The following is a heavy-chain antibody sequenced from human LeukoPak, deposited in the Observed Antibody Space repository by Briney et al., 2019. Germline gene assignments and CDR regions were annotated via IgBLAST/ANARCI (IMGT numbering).Heavy chain of an antibody. D-gene: IGHD3-22*01. CDR1: GFDVSSHH. V-gene: IGHV3-53*01. J-gene: IGHJ3*02. Sequence: GGSLRLSCAASGFDVSSHHMVWVRQAPGKGLEWVSVAYTRGNSYYTDSVKDRFIISRDTSKNTMDLQMNSLRPEDSALYFCARGGRGSAAVVAPRSFDIWGQGTMVAVSS. CDR3: ARGGRGSAAVVAPRSFDI. CDR2: AYTRGNS.